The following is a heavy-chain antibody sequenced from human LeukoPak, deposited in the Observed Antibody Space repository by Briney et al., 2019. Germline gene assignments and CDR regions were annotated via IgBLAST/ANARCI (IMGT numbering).Heavy chain of an antibody. D-gene: IGHD2-15*01. Sequence: SETLSLTCTVSGGSVSSGSYYWSWIRQPPGKGLEWIGYIYYSGSTNYNPSLKSRVTISVDTSKNQFSLKLSSVTAADTAVYYCAREVCSGGSRYFNWFDPWGQGTLVTVSS. CDR3: AREVCSGGSRYFNWFDP. J-gene: IGHJ5*02. CDR2: IYYSGST. V-gene: IGHV4-61*01. CDR1: GGSVSSGSYY.